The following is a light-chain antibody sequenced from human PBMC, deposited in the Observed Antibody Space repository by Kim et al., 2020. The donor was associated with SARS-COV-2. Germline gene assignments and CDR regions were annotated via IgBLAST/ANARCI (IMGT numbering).Light chain of an antibody. CDR2: QDS. CDR1: KLGDKY. V-gene: IGLV3-1*01. J-gene: IGLJ2*01. Sequence: SYELTQPTSVSVSPGQTASITCSGDKLGDKYACWYQQKPGQSPVLVIYQDSKRPSGIAERFSGSNSGNTATLTISGTQAMDEADYYCQAWDSSIVVFGGG. CDR3: QAWDSSIVV.